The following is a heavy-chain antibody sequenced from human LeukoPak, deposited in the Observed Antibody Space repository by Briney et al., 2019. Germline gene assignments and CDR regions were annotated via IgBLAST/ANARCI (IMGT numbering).Heavy chain of an antibody. CDR2: INHSGST. Sequence: SETLSLTCAVYGGSFSGYYWSWIRQPPGKGLEWIGEINHSGSTNYNPSLKSRVTISVDTSKNQFSLKLSSVTAADTAVYYCARDLTALLYYDFWSGYPDAAFDIWGQGTMVTVSS. CDR3: ARDLTALLYYDFWSGYPDAAFDI. J-gene: IGHJ3*02. V-gene: IGHV4-34*01. D-gene: IGHD3-3*01. CDR1: GGSFSGYY.